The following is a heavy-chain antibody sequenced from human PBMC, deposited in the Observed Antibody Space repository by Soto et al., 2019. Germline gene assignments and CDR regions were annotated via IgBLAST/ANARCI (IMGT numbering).Heavy chain of an antibody. V-gene: IGHV4-31*03. CDR1: GGSISSGGYY. D-gene: IGHD5-18*01. CDR3: ARDRLMATAGTARHYFGLDV. J-gene: IGHJ6*02. Sequence: SETLSLTCTVSGGSISSGGYYWSWIRQQQGTGLEWIGNIYYSGNTYYNPSLKSRLTISVDTSKNQFSLNLSSVTAADTAVYYCARDRLMATAGTARHYFGLDVWGQGTTVTVSS. CDR2: IYYSGNT.